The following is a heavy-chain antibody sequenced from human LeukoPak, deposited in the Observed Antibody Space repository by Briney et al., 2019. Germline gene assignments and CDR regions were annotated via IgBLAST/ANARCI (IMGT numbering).Heavy chain of an antibody. D-gene: IGHD1-26*01. J-gene: IGHJ4*02. Sequence: GGALRLSCAASGFTFSSYGMHWVHQAPGKELEWVAFIRYDGSNKYYADSVKGRFTISRDNSKNTLYLQMNSLRAEDTAVYYCAKDIVGATDFGYWGQGTLVTVSS. CDR1: GFTFSSYG. V-gene: IGHV3-30*02. CDR3: AKDIVGATDFGY. CDR2: IRYDGSNK.